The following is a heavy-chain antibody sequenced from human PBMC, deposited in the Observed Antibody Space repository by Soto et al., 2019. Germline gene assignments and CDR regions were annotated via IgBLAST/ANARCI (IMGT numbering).Heavy chain of an antibody. CDR2: ISAYNGNT. CDR1: GYTFTSYG. Sequence: ASVKVSCKASGYTFTSYGISWVRQAPGQGLEWMGWISAYNGNTNYAQKLQGRVTMTTDTSTSTAYMELRSLGSDDTAVYYCARDGVDIVLMVYAADFDYWRQGTLVTVSS. V-gene: IGHV1-18*04. CDR3: ARDGVDIVLMVYAADFDY. D-gene: IGHD2-8*01. J-gene: IGHJ4*02.